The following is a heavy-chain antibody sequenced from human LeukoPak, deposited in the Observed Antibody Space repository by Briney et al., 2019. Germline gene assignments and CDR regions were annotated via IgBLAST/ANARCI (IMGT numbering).Heavy chain of an antibody. D-gene: IGHD4-17*01. CDR2: INHSGGST. CDR3: YKGILRSPYCFDY. Sequence: GGSLRLSCAASGFILSIYADSAVCQAPGKGLEWVSVINHSGGSTSYADSVKGRFTISRDNSKNTLYLQMNRLRAEDTAVYYCYKGILRSPYCFDYWGQGTLVTVSS. CDR1: GFILSIYA. V-gene: IGHV3-23*01. J-gene: IGHJ4*02.